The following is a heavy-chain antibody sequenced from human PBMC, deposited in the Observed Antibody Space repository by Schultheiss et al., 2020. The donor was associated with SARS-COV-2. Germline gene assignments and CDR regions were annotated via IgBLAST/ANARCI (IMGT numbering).Heavy chain of an antibody. V-gene: IGHV1-18*01. D-gene: IGHD3-3*01. J-gene: IGHJ5*02. CDR3: ARDRAFGVVTSFDP. CDR2: IIPIFGTA. Sequence: ASVKVSCKASGYTFTSYAMHWVRQAPGQGLEWMGGIIPIFGTANYAQKLQGRVTMTTDTSTSTAYMELRSLRSDDTAVYYCARDRAFGVVTSFDPWGQGTLVTVSS. CDR1: GYTFTSYA.